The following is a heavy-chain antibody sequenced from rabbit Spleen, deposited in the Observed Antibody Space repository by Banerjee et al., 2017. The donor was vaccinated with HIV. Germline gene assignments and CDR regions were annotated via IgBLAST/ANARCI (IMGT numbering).Heavy chain of an antibody. V-gene: IGHV1S40*01. Sequence: QSLEESGGDLVKPGASLTLTCTASGFDFSSNYYMCWVRQAPGKGLEWIGCIYTGVGVTTYYASWAKGRFTISKTSSTTVDLKMPSLTAADTATYFCARDLVGVIGWNFYLWGPGTLVTVS. CDR2: IYTGVGVTT. J-gene: IGHJ6*01. D-gene: IGHD1-1*01. CDR3: ARDLVGVIGWNFYL. CDR1: GFDFSSNYY.